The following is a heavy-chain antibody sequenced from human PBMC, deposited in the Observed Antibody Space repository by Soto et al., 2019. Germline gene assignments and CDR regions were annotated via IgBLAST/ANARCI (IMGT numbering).Heavy chain of an antibody. CDR1: GFTFSSYG. Sequence: GGSLRLSCAASGFTFSSYGMHWVRQAPGKGLEWVAVISYDGSNKYYADSVKGRFTISRDNSKNTLYLQMNSLRAEVTAVYYCAKPGPLSTNPFDPWGQGTLVTVSS. D-gene: IGHD7-27*01. CDR3: AKPGPLSTNPFDP. V-gene: IGHV3-30*18. CDR2: ISYDGSNK. J-gene: IGHJ5*02.